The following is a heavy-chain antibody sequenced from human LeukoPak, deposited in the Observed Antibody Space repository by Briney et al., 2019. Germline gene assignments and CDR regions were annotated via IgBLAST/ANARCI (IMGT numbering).Heavy chain of an antibody. V-gene: IGHV3-11*04. CDR3: ARVRDPEY. Sequence: GGSLRLSCAASGFTLSDYYMNWIRQAPGKGLEWISFISSSGSTKYYADSVKGRFSISRDTTKNSLYLQMNSLRAEDTAVYYCARVRDPEYWGQGTLVTVSS. CDR2: ISSSGSTK. CDR1: GFTLSDYY. J-gene: IGHJ4*02. D-gene: IGHD1-14*01.